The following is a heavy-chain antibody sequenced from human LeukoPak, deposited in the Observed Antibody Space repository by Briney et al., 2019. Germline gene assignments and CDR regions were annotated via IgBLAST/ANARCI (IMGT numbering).Heavy chain of an antibody. CDR2: IIPIFGTA. Sequence: ASVKVSCKASGGTFSSYAVSWVRQAPGQGLEWMGGIIPIFGTANYAQKFQGRVTITADESTSTAYMELSSLRSEDTAVYYCARLPLRSIAVGYYGMDVWGQGTTVTVSS. CDR3: ARLPLRSIAVGYYGMDV. V-gene: IGHV1-69*13. CDR1: GGTFSSYA. J-gene: IGHJ6*02. D-gene: IGHD6-6*01.